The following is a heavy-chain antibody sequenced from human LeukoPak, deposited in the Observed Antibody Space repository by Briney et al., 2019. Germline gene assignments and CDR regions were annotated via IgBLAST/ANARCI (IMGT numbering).Heavy chain of an antibody. V-gene: IGHV4-30-4*08. CDR3: ARDYYYNRGYQS. J-gene: IGHJ1*01. D-gene: IGHD3-22*01. CDR1: GDSISSGDFY. CDR2: IYYNGAT. Sequence: PSQTLSLTCSVSGDSISSGDFYWSWIRQPPGKGLEWIGYIYYNGATYYNPSLESRVAISADTSKNQLSLKLSSVTAADTAVYYCARDYYYNRGYQSWGQGTLVTVSS.